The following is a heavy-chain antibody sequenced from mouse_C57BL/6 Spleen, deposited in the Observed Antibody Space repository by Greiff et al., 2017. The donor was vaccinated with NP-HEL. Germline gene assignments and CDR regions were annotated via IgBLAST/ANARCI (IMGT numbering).Heavy chain of an antibody. D-gene: IGHD1-1*01. CDR3: ARRIGYYGSSLDY. CDR2: INPNNGGT. V-gene: IGHV1-26*01. CDR1: GYTFTDYY. J-gene: IGHJ2*01. Sequence: EVQLQQSGPELVKPGASVKISCKASGYTFTDYYMNWVKQSHGKSLEWIGDINPNNGGTSYNQKFKGKATLTVDKSSSTSYMELRSLTSEDSAVYYCARRIGYYGSSLDYWGQGTTLTVSS.